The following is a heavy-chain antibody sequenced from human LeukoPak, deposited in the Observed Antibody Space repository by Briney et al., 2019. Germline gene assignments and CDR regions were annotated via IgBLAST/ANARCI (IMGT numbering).Heavy chain of an antibody. Sequence: PGGSLRLSCAGSGFTFSDYYMSWIRQAPGKGLEWVSYISSSGSTIYYADSVKGRFTISRDNAENALSLQMNSLRDEDTAVYYCATSGNYYLKYWGQGTLVTVSS. D-gene: IGHD1-26*01. J-gene: IGHJ4*02. CDR1: GFTFSDYY. CDR3: ATSGNYYLKY. V-gene: IGHV3-11*04. CDR2: ISSSGSTI.